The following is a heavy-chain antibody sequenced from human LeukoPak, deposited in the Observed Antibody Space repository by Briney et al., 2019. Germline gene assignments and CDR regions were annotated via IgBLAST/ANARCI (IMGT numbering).Heavy chain of an antibody. J-gene: IGHJ3*02. CDR3: AKFRSGWYLDAFNI. Sequence: GRSLRLSCAASGFTFRNYAMSWVRQAPGEGLEWVSAISGSGGSTYYADSVKGRFTISRDNSKNTLYLQMNSLRAEDTAVYYCAKFRSGWYLDAFNIWGQGTMVTVSS. D-gene: IGHD6-19*01. CDR1: GFTFRNYA. V-gene: IGHV3-23*01. CDR2: ISGSGGST.